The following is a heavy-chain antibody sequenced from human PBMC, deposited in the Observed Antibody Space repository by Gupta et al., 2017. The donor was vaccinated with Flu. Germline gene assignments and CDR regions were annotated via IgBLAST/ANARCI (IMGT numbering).Heavy chain of an antibody. V-gene: IGHV3-23*01. J-gene: IGHJ4*02. CDR2: VSGRGGST. Sequence: EVPLLESGGGLVQPGGSLRLSCAASGFTFSNYALCWVRQVPGKGLEWVSTVSGRGGSTFYADSVRGRFTISRDNSKNTLYLQMNSLRAEDTAIFYCAKDLSPGSGTLRDFDYWGQGTLVTVSS. CDR1: GFTFSNYA. CDR3: AKDLSPGSGTLRDFDY. D-gene: IGHD6-13*01.